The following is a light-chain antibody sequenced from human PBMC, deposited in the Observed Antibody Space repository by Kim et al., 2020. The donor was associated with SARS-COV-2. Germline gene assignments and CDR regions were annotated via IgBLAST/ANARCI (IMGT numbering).Light chain of an antibody. Sequence: PGERATLSCRASQSVSSSYLAWYQQKPGQAPRLLIYGASSRATGIPDRFSGSGSGTDFTLTISRLEPEDFAVYYCQQYSSTPRYTFGQGTKLVIK. V-gene: IGKV3-20*01. CDR2: GAS. J-gene: IGKJ2*01. CDR1: QSVSSSY. CDR3: QQYSSTPRYT.